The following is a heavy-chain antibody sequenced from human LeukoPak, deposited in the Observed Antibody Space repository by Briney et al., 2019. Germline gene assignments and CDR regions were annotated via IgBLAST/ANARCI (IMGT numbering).Heavy chain of an antibody. J-gene: IGHJ4*02. CDR3: ARDKSDDFWSGSCFDY. V-gene: IGHV1-18*01. Sequence: ASVKVSCKASGYTFTSYGISWVRQAPGQGLEWMGWISAYNGNTNYAQKLQGRVTMTTDTSTSTACMELRSLRSDDTAVYYCARDKSDDFWSGSCFDYWGQGTLVTVSS. D-gene: IGHD3-3*01. CDR2: ISAYNGNT. CDR1: GYTFTSYG.